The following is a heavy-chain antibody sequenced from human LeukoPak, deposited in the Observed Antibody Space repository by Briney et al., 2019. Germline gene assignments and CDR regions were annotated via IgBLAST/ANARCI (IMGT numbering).Heavy chain of an antibody. CDR1: GGSISSYY. J-gene: IGHJ6*02. Sequence: SETLSLTCTVSGGSISSYYWSWIRQPPGKGLEWIGYIYYSGSTNYNPSLKSRVTISVDTSKNQFSLKLSAVTAADTAVYYCARATGYCSGGSCPHYYYGMDVWGQGTTVTVSS. D-gene: IGHD2-15*01. V-gene: IGHV4-59*08. CDR2: IYYSGST. CDR3: ARATGYCSGGSCPHYYYGMDV.